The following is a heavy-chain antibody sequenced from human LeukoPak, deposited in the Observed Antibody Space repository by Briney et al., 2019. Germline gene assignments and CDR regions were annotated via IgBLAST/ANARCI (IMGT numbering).Heavy chain of an antibody. CDR1: GFTFSSYA. J-gene: IGHJ4*02. D-gene: IGHD3-16*01. V-gene: IGHV3-23*01. Sequence: PGGSLRLSCAASGFTFSSYAMTWVRQAPGKGLEWVSTISGSGGNTFYADSVKGRFTISRDNSKNTLYLQMNSLRAEDTAVYFCAKDGGGCHDYWGQGTLITVSS. CDR2: ISGSGGNT. CDR3: AKDGGGCHDY.